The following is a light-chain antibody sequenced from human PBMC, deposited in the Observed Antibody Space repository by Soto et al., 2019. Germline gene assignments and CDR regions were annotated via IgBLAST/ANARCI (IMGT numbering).Light chain of an antibody. Sequence: DIQMTQSPSTLSASVGDRVTITCRASQTISSWLAWYQQKPGKAPNLLIYAASSLESGVPSRFSGSGSGTEFTLLISSRQPDDFAAYYCQQYKSYSPLTFGQGTKVEIK. CDR1: QTISSW. V-gene: IGKV1-5*01. J-gene: IGKJ1*01. CDR3: QQYKSYSPLT. CDR2: AAS.